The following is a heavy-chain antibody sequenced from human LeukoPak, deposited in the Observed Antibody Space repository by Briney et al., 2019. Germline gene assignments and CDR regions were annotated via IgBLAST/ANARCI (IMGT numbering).Heavy chain of an antibody. V-gene: IGHV4-59*12. CDR1: GGSITVYY. Sequence: SETLSLTCSVSGGSITVYYWNWIRQSPGKGLEWIGSISYSGSTNYNPSLKSRVTISIDTSKNRFSLKVSSVIAADTAMYYCARVGSRTYTSSTLAYWGQGTLVTVSS. CDR3: ARVGSRTYTSSTLAY. CDR2: ISYSGST. J-gene: IGHJ4*02. D-gene: IGHD6-6*01.